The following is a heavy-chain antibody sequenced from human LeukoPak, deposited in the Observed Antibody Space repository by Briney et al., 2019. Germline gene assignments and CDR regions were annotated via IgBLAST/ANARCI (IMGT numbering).Heavy chain of an antibody. V-gene: IGHV3-74*01. D-gene: IGHD3-10*01. J-gene: IGHJ4*02. Sequence: GGSLRLSCAASGFTFRGYWMHWVRQAPGKGLVWVSRINSDGSSTSYADSVKGRFTISRDNAKNTLYLQMNSLRAEDTAVYYCARDRFGELFGYWGQGTLVTVSS. CDR1: GFTFRGYW. CDR2: INSDGSST. CDR3: ARDRFGELFGY.